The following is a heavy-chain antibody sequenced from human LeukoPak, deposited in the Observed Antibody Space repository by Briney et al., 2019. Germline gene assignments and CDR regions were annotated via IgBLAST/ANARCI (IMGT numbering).Heavy chain of an antibody. CDR2: IYPGDSDT. CDR3: YSHFVAGRGLDPFHF. J-gene: IGHJ3*01. D-gene: IGHD1-26*01. CDR1: AYSSTTYW. V-gene: IGHV5-51*01. Sequence: ESLQISSKVSAYSSTTYWIGCVGQMPVKDLEWMGIIYPGDSDTSYSPSLQGQGTISADKSISTAYLQWSSLKASDTAIYQCYSHFVAGRGLDPFHFWGRGTMVTVSS.